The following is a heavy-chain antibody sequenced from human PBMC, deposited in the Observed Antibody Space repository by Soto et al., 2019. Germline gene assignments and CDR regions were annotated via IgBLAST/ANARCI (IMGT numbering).Heavy chain of an antibody. J-gene: IGHJ6*02. V-gene: IGHV3-23*01. Sequence: CAASGFTFSSYAMSWVRQAPGKGLEWVSAISGSGGSTYYADSVKGRFTISRDNSKNTLYLQMNSLRAEDTAVYYCAKSRAEEYYDFWSGYRVGVDYYYGMDVWGQGTTVTVSS. CDR3: AKSRAEEYYDFWSGYRVGVDYYYGMDV. D-gene: IGHD3-3*01. CDR2: ISGSGGST. CDR1: GFTFSSYA.